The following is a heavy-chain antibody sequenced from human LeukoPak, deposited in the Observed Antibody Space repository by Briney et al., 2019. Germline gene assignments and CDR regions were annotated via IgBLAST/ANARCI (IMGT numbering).Heavy chain of an antibody. V-gene: IGHV4-30-2*01. CDR2: IYHSGST. CDR1: GGSISSGGYY. D-gene: IGHD3-22*01. Sequence: SETLSLTCTVSGGSISSGGYYWSWIRQPPGKGLEWIGYIYHSGSTYYNPSLKSRVTISADTSKNQFSLKLSSVTAADTAVYYCARLYDSSGYYYPFDYWGQGTLVTVSS. CDR3: ARLYDSSGYYYPFDY. J-gene: IGHJ4*02.